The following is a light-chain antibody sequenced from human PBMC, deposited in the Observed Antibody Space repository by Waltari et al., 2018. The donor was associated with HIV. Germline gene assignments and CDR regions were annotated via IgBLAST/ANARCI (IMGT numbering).Light chain of an antibody. CDR3: QTWDTGIRV. Sequence: QVVLTQSPSASASLGASVTLTCTLSSGHSSYAIAWHPQQPEKGPRYLMKLKSDGSHTKGDGIPDRFSGSSSGAERYLTISSLQSEDEADYYCQTWDTGIRVFGFGTKVTVL. CDR1: SGHSSYA. J-gene: IGLJ1*01. CDR2: LKSDGSH. V-gene: IGLV4-69*02.